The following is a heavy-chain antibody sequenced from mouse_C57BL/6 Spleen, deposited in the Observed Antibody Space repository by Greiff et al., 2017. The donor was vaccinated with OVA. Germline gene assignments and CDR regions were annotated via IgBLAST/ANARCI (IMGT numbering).Heavy chain of an antibody. D-gene: IGHD2-5*01. J-gene: IGHJ1*03. CDR2: IRLKSDNYAT. CDR3: TGDSNFYWYFDV. V-gene: IGHV6-3*01. CDR1: GFTFSNYW. Sequence: EVQRVESGGGLVQPGGSMKLSCVASGFTFSNYWMNWVRQSPEKGLEWVAQIRLKSDNYATHYAESVKGRFTISRDDSKSRVYLQMNNLRAEDTGIYYCTGDSNFYWYFDVWGTGTTVTVSS.